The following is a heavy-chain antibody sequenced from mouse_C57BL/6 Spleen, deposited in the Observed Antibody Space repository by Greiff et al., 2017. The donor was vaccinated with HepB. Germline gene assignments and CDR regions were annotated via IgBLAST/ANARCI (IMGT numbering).Heavy chain of an antibody. V-gene: IGHV1-22*01. CDR2: INPNNGGT. J-gene: IGHJ3*01. CDR3: ARAHYYYGSSPAWFAY. D-gene: IGHD1-1*01. Sequence: EVKLMESGPELVKPGASVKMSCKASGYTFTDYNMHWVKQSHGKSLEWIGYINPNNGGTSYNQKFKGKATLTVNKSSSTAYMELRSLTSEDSAVYYCARAHYYYGSSPAWFAYWGQGTLVTVSA. CDR1: GYTFTDYN.